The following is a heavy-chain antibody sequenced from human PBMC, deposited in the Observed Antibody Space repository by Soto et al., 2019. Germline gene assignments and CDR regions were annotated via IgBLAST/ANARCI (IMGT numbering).Heavy chain of an antibody. J-gene: IGHJ4*02. D-gene: IGHD3-10*01. Sequence: QVQLVQSGAEVKKPGASVKVSCKASGYTFTGYYMHWVRQAPGQGLDWMGWINPNSGGTNYAQKFQGWVTMTRDTSISSAYMELSRLGSDDTAVYYCARVAYGSGSPTFDYWGQGTLVTVSS. CDR3: ARVAYGSGSPTFDY. CDR1: GYTFTGYY. V-gene: IGHV1-2*04. CDR2: INPNSGGT.